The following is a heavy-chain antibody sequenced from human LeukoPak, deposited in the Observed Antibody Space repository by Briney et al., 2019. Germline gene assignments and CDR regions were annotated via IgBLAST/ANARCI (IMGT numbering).Heavy chain of an antibody. Sequence: ASVKVSCKASGYTFTSYAMNWVRQAPGQGLEWMGWINTNTGNPTYVQGFTGRFVFSLDTSVSTAYLQISSLKAEDTAVYYCANYDSSGHDAFDIWGQGTMVTVSS. CDR3: ANYDSSGHDAFDI. CDR1: GYTFTSYA. V-gene: IGHV7-4-1*02. J-gene: IGHJ3*02. D-gene: IGHD3-22*01. CDR2: INTNTGNP.